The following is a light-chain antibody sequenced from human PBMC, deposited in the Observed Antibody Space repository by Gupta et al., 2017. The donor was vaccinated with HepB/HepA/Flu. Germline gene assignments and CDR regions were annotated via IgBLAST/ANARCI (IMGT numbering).Light chain of an antibody. CDR1: SSDIGAGYD. CDR2: YNN. Sequence: QSVLTPPPSVSGAPGQRVTVSCIGSSSDIGAGYDVHWFQQVPGTPPKLLIYYNNNRPAGVPDRFSASRSGSTASLAITGRQAEDDAEYYCQANDTRRSMVFGGGTKLTVL. V-gene: IGLV1-40*01. J-gene: IGLJ2*01. CDR3: QANDTRRSMV.